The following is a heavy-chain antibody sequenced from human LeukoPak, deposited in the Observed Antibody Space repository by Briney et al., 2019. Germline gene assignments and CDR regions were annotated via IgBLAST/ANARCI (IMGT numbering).Heavy chain of an antibody. D-gene: IGHD3-22*01. Sequence: GGSLRLSCAASGFTFSSYAMSWVRQAPGEGLEWFSGITDNGGDTYHADFVKGRFTISRDNSKNTLYLQMNSLRAEDTAVYYCAKGYYYDSSGYYFDYWGQGTLVTVSS. CDR2: ITDNGGDT. J-gene: IGHJ4*02. CDR1: GFTFSSYA. V-gene: IGHV3-23*01. CDR3: AKGYYYDSSGYYFDY.